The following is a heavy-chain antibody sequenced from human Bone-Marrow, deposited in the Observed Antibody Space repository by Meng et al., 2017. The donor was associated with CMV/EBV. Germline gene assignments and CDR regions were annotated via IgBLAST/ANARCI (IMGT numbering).Heavy chain of an antibody. J-gene: IGHJ6*02. D-gene: IGHD3-16*01. CDR2: VYYTGST. Sequence: SETLSLTCTVSGGSIGSYYWSWIRQPPGKGLEWIGYVYYTGSTKYNPSLKSRVSLSIAMSMTQFSLRLTSVTAADTAVYYCAAGFWGFWGQGTTVTVSS. V-gene: IGHV4-59*01. CDR1: GGSIGSYY. CDR3: AAGFWGF.